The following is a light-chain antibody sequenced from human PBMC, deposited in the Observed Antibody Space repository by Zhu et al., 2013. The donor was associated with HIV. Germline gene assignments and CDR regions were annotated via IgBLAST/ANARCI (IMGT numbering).Light chain of an antibody. CDR3: QYCGTSRT. V-gene: IGKV3-20*01. CDR2: GVS. J-gene: IGKJ2*01. CDR1: QSVTSNY. Sequence: VMTQSPDTLSVSPGGRASLSCRASQSVTSNYLAWYRQKPGQAPRLLLYGVSNRATGIPDRFSGSGSGTDFILTISRLEPEDSAVYYCQYCGTSRTFGQGTKLEIK.